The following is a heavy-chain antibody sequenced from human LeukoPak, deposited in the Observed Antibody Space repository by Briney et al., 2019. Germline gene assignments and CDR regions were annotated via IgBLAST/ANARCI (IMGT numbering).Heavy chain of an antibody. CDR1: GFTFSSYG. Sequence: GGSLRLSCAASGFTFSSYGMSWVRQAPGKGLEWVSGISGSGGTTYYADSAKGRFTISRDNYKNTLYLQMNSLRAEDTAVYYCATSGSYNYWGQGTLVTVSS. CDR2: ISGSGGTT. J-gene: IGHJ4*02. CDR3: ATSGSYNY. V-gene: IGHV3-23*01. D-gene: IGHD1-26*01.